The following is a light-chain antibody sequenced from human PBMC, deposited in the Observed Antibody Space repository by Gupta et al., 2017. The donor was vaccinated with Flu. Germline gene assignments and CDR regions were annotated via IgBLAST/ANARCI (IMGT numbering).Light chain of an antibody. J-gene: IGLJ2*01. CDR2: LNSDGSH. V-gene: IGLV4-69*01. CDR1: NGRSSFA. Sequence: QLVLTQSPSASASLGASVKLTCTLSNGRSSFAIAWHQQQPEKGPRYLMKLNSDGSHTKGDGIPDRFSVSSSGTEHYLTISSLQSEDEADYYCQTWAPGTGVFSGGTKLTAL. CDR3: QTWAPGTGV.